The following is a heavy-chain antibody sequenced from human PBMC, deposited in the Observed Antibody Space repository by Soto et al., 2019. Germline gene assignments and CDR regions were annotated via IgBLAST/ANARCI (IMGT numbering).Heavy chain of an antibody. V-gene: IGHV4-4*08. CDR1: GDSISPYY. J-gene: IGHJ6*03. CDR2: ISNNGNT. CDR3: ARGTFGVVTTSIDYFYYYMDV. D-gene: IGHD3-3*01. Sequence: PSETLSLTCGISGDSISPYYWSWIRQSPGKGLEWIGYISNNGNTKYNPSLKGRVTISVDTSKNQFSLRLNPVTAADTALYFCARGTFGVVTTSIDYFYYYMDVWGTGTPVTVSS.